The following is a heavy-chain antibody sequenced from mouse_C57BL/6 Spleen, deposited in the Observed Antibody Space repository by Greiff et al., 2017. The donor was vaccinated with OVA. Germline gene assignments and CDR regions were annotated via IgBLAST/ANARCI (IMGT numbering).Heavy chain of an antibody. V-gene: IGHV3-6*01. D-gene: IGHD2-1*01. Sequence: DVQLQESGPGLVKPSQSLSLTCSVTGYSITSGYYWNWIRQFPGNKLEWMGYISYDGSNNYNPSLKNRISITRDTSKNQFFLKLNSVTTEDTATYYCARDGNYGEFAYWGQGTLVTVSA. CDR3: ARDGNYGEFAY. J-gene: IGHJ3*01. CDR1: GYSITSGYY. CDR2: ISYDGSN.